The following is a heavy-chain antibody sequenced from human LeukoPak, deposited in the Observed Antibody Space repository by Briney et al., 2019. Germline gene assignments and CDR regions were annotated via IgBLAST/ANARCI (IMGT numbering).Heavy chain of an antibody. CDR2: INHSGST. CDR3: ARMGWSGYYYSSHYYMDV. CDR1: GGSFSGYY. D-gene: IGHD3-3*01. Sequence: SETLSLTCAVYGGSFSGYYWSWIRQPPGKGLEWIGEINHSGSTNYNPSLKSRVTISVDTSKNQFSLKLSSVTAADTAVYYCARMGWSGYYYSSHYYMDVWGKGTTVTVSS. V-gene: IGHV4-34*01. J-gene: IGHJ6*03.